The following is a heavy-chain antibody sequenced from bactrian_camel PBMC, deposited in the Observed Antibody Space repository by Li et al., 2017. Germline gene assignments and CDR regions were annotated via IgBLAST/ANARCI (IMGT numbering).Heavy chain of an antibody. D-gene: IGHD2*01. V-gene: IGHV3S55*01. CDR1: VGTIDDYD. CDR3: AADGGRCDMLVVITAFRAFAN. J-gene: IGHJ4*01. CDR2: ISTDGTT. Sequence: HVQLVESGGGSVQAGGSLTLSCTASVGTIDDYDIHWYRQSAGNECELVSTISTDGTTKYPDSMKGRFTVSQDNVKNTLYLQMNSLKPEDTAMYYCAADGGRCDMLVVITAFRAFANWGQGTQVTVS.